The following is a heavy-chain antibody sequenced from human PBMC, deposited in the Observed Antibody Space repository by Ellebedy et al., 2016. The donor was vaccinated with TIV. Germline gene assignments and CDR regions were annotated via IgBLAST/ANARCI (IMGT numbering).Heavy chain of an antibody. J-gene: IGHJ4*02. D-gene: IGHD3-22*01. CDR2: ISSSSSYI. CDR1: GFTFSSYA. V-gene: IGHV3-21*01. Sequence: GESLKISXAASGFTFSSYAMHWVRQAPGKGLEWVSSISSSSSYIYYADSVKGRFTISRDNAKNSLYLQMNSLRAEDTAVYYCARDSRPYYDTSGPDYWGQGTLVTVSS. CDR3: ARDSRPYYDTSGPDY.